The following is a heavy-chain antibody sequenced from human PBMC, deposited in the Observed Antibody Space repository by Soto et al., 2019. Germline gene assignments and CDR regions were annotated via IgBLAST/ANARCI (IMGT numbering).Heavy chain of an antibody. CDR3: AKDAGDRVEGLDW. Sequence: GGSLRLSCAASGFTFNNYAMSWVRQAPGKGLEWVSSVSGTTGSPSYADSVKGRFTISRDNSKSTVYLQMISLRAEDTAVYYCAKDAGDRVEGLDWWGQGTPATVSS. J-gene: IGHJ1*01. D-gene: IGHD3-9*01. CDR1: GFTFNNYA. V-gene: IGHV3-23*01. CDR2: VSGTTGSP.